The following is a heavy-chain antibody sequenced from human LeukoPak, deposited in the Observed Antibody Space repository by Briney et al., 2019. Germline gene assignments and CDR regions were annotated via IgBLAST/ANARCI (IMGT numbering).Heavy chain of an antibody. CDR3: ARYCSGGSCYPGY. D-gene: IGHD2-15*01. J-gene: IGHJ4*02. CDR1: GYTFTGYY. CDR2: INPNSGGT. V-gene: IGHV1-2*02. Sequence: ASVTVSCKASGYTFTGYYMHWVRQAPGQGLEWMGWINPNSGGTNYAQKFQGRVTMTRDTSISTAYMELSRLRSDDTAVYYCARYCSGGSCYPGYWGQGTLVTVSS.